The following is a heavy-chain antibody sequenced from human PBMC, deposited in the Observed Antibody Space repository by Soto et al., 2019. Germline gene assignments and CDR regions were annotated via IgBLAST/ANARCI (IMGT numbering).Heavy chain of an antibody. D-gene: IGHD6-13*01. CDR1: GYTFTSYY. CDR2: ISPSGGST. J-gene: IGHJ6*02. Sequence: ASVKVSCKASGYTFTSYYMHWVRQAPGQGLEWMGIISPSGGSTSYAQKFQGRVTMTRDTSTSTVYMELSSLRSEDTAVYYCARDIAAAGTEDYYYGRDVWGQGTTVTVSS. V-gene: IGHV1-46*01. CDR3: ARDIAAAGTEDYYYGRDV.